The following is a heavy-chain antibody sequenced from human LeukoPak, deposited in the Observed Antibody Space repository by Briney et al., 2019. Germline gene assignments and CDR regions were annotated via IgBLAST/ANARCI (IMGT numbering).Heavy chain of an antibody. J-gene: IGHJ4*02. CDR1: GFTFDDYG. Sequence: PGGSLRLSCAASGFTFDDYGMSWVRQAPGKGLECVSGINWNGGDTHYADSVKGRFTISRDNAKNSLYLQMNSLRADDTALYYCARVAVGATIDYWGQGTLVTASS. D-gene: IGHD1-26*01. CDR3: ARVAVGATIDY. V-gene: IGHV3-20*04. CDR2: INWNGGDT.